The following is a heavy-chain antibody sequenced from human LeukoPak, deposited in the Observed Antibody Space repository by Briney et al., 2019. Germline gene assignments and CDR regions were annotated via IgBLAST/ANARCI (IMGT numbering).Heavy chain of an antibody. CDR3: ARDVGYGDYNGYYYYYMDV. Sequence: SQTLSLTCTVSGGSISSGSYYWSWIRQPAGKGLEWIGRIYTSGSTNYNPSLKSRVTISVDTSKNQFSLKLSSVTAADTAVYYCARDVGYGDYNGYYYYYMDVWGKGTTITISS. J-gene: IGHJ6*03. D-gene: IGHD4-17*01. CDR2: IYTSGST. V-gene: IGHV4-61*02. CDR1: GGSISSGSYY.